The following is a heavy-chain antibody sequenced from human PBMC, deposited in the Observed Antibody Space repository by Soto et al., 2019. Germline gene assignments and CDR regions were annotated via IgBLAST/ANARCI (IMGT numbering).Heavy chain of an antibody. Sequence: KPSETLSLTYTVSGDSIISSDFYWGWVRQPPGKGLEWIGSIFYLGSSYYNPSLKSRVTMSVDTSKNQFSLRLRSVTAADTALYFCARHSLALRKNNWFDPWGQGIMVTVSS. CDR3: ARHSLALRKNNWFDP. D-gene: IGHD3-3*02. CDR2: IFYLGSS. V-gene: IGHV4-39*01. CDR1: GDSIISSDFY. J-gene: IGHJ5*02.